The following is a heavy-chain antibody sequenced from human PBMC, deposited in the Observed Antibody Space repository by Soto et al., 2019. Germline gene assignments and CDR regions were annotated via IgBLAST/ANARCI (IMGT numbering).Heavy chain of an antibody. D-gene: IGHD5-18*01. V-gene: IGHV1-69*13. CDR2: IIPIFGTA. Sequence: ASLQIYCKASGGTFSSYALSWVRQAPGQGLEWMGGIIPIFGTANYAQKFQGRVTITADESTSTAYMELSSLRSEDTAVYYCASYSYGSIYFDYWGQGTLVTVSS. J-gene: IGHJ4*02. CDR3: ASYSYGSIYFDY. CDR1: GGTFSSYA.